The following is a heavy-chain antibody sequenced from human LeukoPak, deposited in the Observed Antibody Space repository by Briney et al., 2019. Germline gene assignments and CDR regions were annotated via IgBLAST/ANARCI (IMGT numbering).Heavy chain of an antibody. Sequence: GGSLRLSCAASGFTFSSYWMNWARQAPGKGLEWVASINHNGNVNYYVDSVKGRFTISRDNAKNSLYLQMNSLRAEDTAVYYCARGSGSYVYWGQGTLVTVSS. D-gene: IGHD3-10*01. CDR1: GFTFSSYW. J-gene: IGHJ4*02. CDR2: INHNGNVN. V-gene: IGHV3-7*01. CDR3: ARGSGSYVY.